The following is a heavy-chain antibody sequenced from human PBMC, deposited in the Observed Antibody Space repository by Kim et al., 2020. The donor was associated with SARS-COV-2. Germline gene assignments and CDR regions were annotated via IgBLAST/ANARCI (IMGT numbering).Heavy chain of an antibody. CDR3: ASGPKEPFEM. V-gene: IGHV3-7*05. CDR2: INPDGSET. D-gene: IGHD1-26*01. Sequence: GGSLRLSCAASGFTFNDYWMTWVRQVPGKGLEWVATINPDGSETDYAYSVKGRFTISRDNMKNSLYLHMNNLRADDTAVYYCASGPKEPFEMWGQGTKVTVAS. CDR1: GFTFNDYW. J-gene: IGHJ3*02.